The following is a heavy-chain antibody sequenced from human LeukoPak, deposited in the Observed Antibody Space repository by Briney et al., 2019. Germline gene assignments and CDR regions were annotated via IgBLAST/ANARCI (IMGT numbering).Heavy chain of an antibody. CDR2: TSGGGGST. CDR3: AKSPQYYYDSSGLDC. V-gene: IGHV3-23*01. Sequence: GGSLRLSCAASGFTLSSYAMSWVRQAPGKGLEWVSATSGGGGSTHYADSVKGRFTISRDNSKNTLSLQMNSLRAEDTAVYYCAKSPQYYYDSSGLDCWGQGTLVTVSS. J-gene: IGHJ4*02. D-gene: IGHD3-22*01. CDR1: GFTLSSYA.